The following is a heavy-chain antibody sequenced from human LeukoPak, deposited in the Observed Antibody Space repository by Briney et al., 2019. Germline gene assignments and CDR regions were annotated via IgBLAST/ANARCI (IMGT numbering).Heavy chain of an antibody. CDR2: IWSDGSQK. CDR1: GFTFNTYG. J-gene: IGHJ4*02. Sequence: PGGSLRLSCAASGFTFNTYGMHWVRQAPGKGLEWVAVIWSDGSQKYYADSVKGRFTISRDNSKNTLYLQMNSLRVEDTAVYYCATSFGDYDTHSWGQGTLVTVS. CDR3: ATSFGDYDTHS. V-gene: IGHV3-33*01. D-gene: IGHD3-22*01.